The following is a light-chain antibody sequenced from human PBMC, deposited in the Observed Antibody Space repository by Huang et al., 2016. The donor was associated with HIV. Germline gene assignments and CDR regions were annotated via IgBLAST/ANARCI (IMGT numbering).Light chain of an antibody. J-gene: IGKJ1*01. CDR1: QDITND. V-gene: IGKV1-6*02. Sequence: AIQLTQSPSSLSESVGDRVTITCRASQDITNDLGWYQQKPGKAPKLLISAASTLRSGVPSRFSGSGSGTDFTLTISSLQPEDFATYFCLQDFNYPRTFGQGTRVEIK. CDR2: AAS. CDR3: LQDFNYPRT.